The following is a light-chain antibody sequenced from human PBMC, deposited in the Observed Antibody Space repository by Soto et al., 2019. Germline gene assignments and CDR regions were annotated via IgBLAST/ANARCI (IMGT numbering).Light chain of an antibody. CDR1: NSDIGNYNL. J-gene: IGLJ2*01. Sequence: QSALTQPASVSGSPGQSITISCTGTNSDIGNYNLVSWYQQHPGKAPKLMIYDVSKRPSGVSNRFSGSKSDNTASLTISGLQAEDGADYYRCPSEGTTDVFRGGTKLPVL. V-gene: IGLV2-23*02. CDR3: CPSEGTTDV. CDR2: DVS.